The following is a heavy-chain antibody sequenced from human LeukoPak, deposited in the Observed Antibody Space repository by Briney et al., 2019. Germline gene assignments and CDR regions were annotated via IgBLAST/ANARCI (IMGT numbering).Heavy chain of an antibody. CDR3: ARTPSLGMQLWLET. CDR2: ISPYNGNT. J-gene: IGHJ5*02. CDR1: GYTFTDDG. D-gene: IGHD5-18*01. V-gene: IGHV1-18*01. Sequence: ASVKVSCKASGYTFTDDGIGWVRQAPGQGPEWMGWISPYNGNTNHAQKLQGRVTMTTDTSTSTAYMVMRSLTSDDTAVYYCARTPSLGMQLWLETWGQGTLVTVSS.